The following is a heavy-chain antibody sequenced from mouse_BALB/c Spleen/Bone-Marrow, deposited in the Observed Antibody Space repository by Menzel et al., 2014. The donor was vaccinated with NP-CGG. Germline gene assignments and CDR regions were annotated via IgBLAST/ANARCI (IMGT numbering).Heavy chain of an antibody. V-gene: IGHV1-54*01. J-gene: IGHJ4*01. CDR3: ARRLTGTSAMDY. CDR1: GYAFTNYL. CDR2: INPGSGGT. Sequence: VQLQQSGAELVRPGTSVKVSCKASGYAFTNYLIEWVKQRPGQGLEWIGVINPGSGGTIYSEKFKGKATLTADKSSSTAYMQLSSLTSDDSAVYFCARRLTGTSAMDYWGQGTSVTVSS. D-gene: IGHD4-1*01.